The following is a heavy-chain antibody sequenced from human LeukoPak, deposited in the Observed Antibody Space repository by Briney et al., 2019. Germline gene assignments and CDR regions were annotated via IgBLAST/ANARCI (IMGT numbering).Heavy chain of an antibody. CDR2: IYYSGST. CDR3: ARDTLAAAGNFGVVYYYGMDV. CDR1: GGSFSGYY. Sequence: SETLSLTCAVYGGSFSGYYWSWIRQPPGKGLEWIGYIYYSGSTNYNPSLKSRVTISVDTSKNQFSLKLSSVTAADTAVYYCARDTLAAAGNFGVVYYYGMDVWGQGTTVTVSS. J-gene: IGHJ6*02. D-gene: IGHD6-13*01. V-gene: IGHV4-59*01.